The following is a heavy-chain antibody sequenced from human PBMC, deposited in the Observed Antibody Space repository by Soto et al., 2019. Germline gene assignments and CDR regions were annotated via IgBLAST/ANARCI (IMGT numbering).Heavy chain of an antibody. CDR2: INSDALTT. J-gene: IGHJ4*02. CDR1: GFNFADFL. Sequence: GGSLILSCAASGFNFADFLMHLVRHVPGKGLVWVSRINSDALTTSYADSVKGRFTISRDNARSTLYLQMNSLTADDTAVYYCAKDGRTPGHPLDDWGQGTLVTVSS. V-gene: IGHV3-74*01. D-gene: IGHD1-26*01. CDR3: AKDGRTPGHPLDD.